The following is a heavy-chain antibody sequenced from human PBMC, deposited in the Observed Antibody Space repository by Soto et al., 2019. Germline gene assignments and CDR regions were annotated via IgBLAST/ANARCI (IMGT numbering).Heavy chain of an antibody. V-gene: IGHV3-21*01. Sequence: GGSLRLSCAASGFTFSSYSMNWVRQAPGKGLEWVSSISCSSSYIYYADSVKGRFTISRDNAKNSLYLQMNSLRAEDTAVYYCARDIVVVVAATPDAFDIWGQGTMVTVSS. CDR3: ARDIVVVVAATPDAFDI. CDR2: ISCSSSYI. D-gene: IGHD2-15*01. J-gene: IGHJ3*02. CDR1: GFTFSSYS.